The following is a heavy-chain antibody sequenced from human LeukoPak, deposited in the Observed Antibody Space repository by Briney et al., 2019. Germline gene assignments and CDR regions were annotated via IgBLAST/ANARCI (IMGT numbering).Heavy chain of an antibody. Sequence: ASVKVSCKASHYTFTTYGFNWVRQAPGQGLEWMGWISAYNGDTNYAQNLQGRVTMTTDTSTTTAYMELRSLRSDDTAVYYCTIGYRSGGSCYSPRDHWFDPWGQGTLVTVSS. J-gene: IGHJ5*02. CDR3: TIGYRSGGSCYSPRDHWFDP. CDR1: HYTFTTYG. CDR2: ISAYNGDT. V-gene: IGHV1-18*01. D-gene: IGHD2-15*01.